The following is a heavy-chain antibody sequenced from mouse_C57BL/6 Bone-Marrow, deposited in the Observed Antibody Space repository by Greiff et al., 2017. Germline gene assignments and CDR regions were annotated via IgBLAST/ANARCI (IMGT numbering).Heavy chain of an antibody. CDR1: GYTFTSYG. CDR2: IYPRSGNT. Sequence: QVQLQQSGAELARPGASVKLSCKASGYTFTSYGISWVKQRPGQGLEWIGEIYPRSGNTYYNEKFKGKATLTADKSSSTAYMELSSLTSEDSAVYFCARGYYGSSHYWGQGTTLTVSS. V-gene: IGHV1-81*01. J-gene: IGHJ2*01. CDR3: ARGYYGSSHY. D-gene: IGHD1-1*01.